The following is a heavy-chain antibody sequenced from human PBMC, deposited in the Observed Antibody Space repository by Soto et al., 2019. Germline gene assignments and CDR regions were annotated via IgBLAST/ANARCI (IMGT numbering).Heavy chain of an antibody. V-gene: IGHV4-31*03. D-gene: IGHD3-16*01. J-gene: IGHJ4*02. CDR3: ARGIIMRLVPGYFDS. CDR2: IYYSGST. CDR1: GGSISSGGYY. Sequence: SETLSLTCTVSGGSISSGGYYWSWIRQHPGKGLEWIGYIYYSGSTYYNPSLKSRVTISVDTSKNQFSLKLSSVTAADTAVYYFARGIIMRLVPGYFDSWGQGTLVTVSS.